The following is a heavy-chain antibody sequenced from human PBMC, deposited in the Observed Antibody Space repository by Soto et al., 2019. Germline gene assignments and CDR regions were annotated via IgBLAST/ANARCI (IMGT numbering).Heavy chain of an antibody. D-gene: IGHD2-2*01. CDR3: AREGLVLVPTTVNSDYYYYAMDV. V-gene: IGHV4-30-4*01. J-gene: IGHJ6*02. Sequence: PSETLSLTCTVSGGSISSGNYYWSWIRQPPGKSLEWIGFISYSGSTYYSASLQSRVTMSVDTSKNQFSLNLSFVTAADTAVYYCAREGLVLVPTTVNSDYYYYAMDVWGQGTTVTVSS. CDR1: GGSISSGNYY. CDR2: ISYSGST.